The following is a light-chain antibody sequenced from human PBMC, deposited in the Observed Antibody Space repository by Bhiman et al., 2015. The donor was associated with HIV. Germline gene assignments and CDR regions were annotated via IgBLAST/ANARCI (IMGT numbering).Light chain of an antibody. Sequence: SYELTQPPSVSVSPGQTASITCSGDKLGDKYSCWYQQKPGQSPVVVIYQDNRRPSGIPERFSGSSSGKTATLTISRVEVGDEAEYYCQVWHTGSEYVFGGGTTLTVL. CDR1: KLGDKY. CDR2: QDN. V-gene: IGLV3-1*01. J-gene: IGLJ1*01. CDR3: QVWHTGSEYV.